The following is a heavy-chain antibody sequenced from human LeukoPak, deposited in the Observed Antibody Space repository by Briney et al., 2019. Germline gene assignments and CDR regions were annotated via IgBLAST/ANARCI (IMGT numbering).Heavy chain of an antibody. Sequence: SETLSLTCTVSGGSISSYYWSWIRQPPGKGLEWIGYIYYSGSTNYNPSLKSRVTISVDTSKNQFSLKLSSVTAADTAVYYCAGYQLLLGAFDIWGQGTMVTVSS. CDR1: GGSISSYY. D-gene: IGHD2-2*01. CDR3: AGYQLLLGAFDI. CDR2: IYYSGST. V-gene: IGHV4-59*01. J-gene: IGHJ3*02.